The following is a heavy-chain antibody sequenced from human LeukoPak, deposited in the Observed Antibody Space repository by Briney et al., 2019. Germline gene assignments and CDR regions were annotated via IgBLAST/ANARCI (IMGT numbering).Heavy chain of an antibody. CDR1: GESFSDYY. J-gene: IGHJ4*02. V-gene: IGHV4-34*01. D-gene: IGHD6-6*01. CDR2: INHSGST. CDR3: ARAGFALAPHRGTPFDY. Sequence: SETLFLTCAVYGESFSDYYWSWIRQPPGKGLEWIGEINHSGSTNYSPSLKSRVTISVNTPKNQFSLKLTSVTAADTAVYYCARAGFALAPHRGTPFDYWGQGTLVTVSS.